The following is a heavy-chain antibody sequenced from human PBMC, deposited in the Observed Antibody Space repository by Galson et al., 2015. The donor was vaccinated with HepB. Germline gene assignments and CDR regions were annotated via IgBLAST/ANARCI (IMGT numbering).Heavy chain of an antibody. CDR3: ARGLLWFGELFFRFDP. CDR2: IYYSGST. J-gene: IGHJ5*02. D-gene: IGHD3-10*01. Sequence: ETLSLTCTVSGGSISSSSYYWGWIRQPPGKGLEWIGSIYYSGSTYYNPSLKSRVTISVDTSKNQFSLKLSSVTAADTAVYYCARGLLWFGELFFRFDPWGQGTLVTVSS. V-gene: IGHV4-39*07. CDR1: GGSISSSSYY.